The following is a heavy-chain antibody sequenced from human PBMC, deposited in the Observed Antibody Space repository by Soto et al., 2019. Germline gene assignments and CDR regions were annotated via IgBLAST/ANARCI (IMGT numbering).Heavy chain of an antibody. CDR3: ARRRWLQSHDY. CDR1: VGSISSGDYY. D-gene: IGHD5-12*01. CDR2: IYYSGST. Sequence: SETLSLTCTVSVGSISSGDYYWSWIRQPPGKGLEWIGYIYYSGSTYYNPSLKSRVTISVDTSKNQFSLKLSSVTAADTAVYYCARRRWLQSHDYWGQGTLVTVSS. J-gene: IGHJ4*02. V-gene: IGHV4-30-4*01.